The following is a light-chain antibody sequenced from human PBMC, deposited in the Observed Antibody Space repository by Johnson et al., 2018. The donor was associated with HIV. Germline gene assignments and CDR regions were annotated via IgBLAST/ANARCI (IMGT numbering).Light chain of an antibody. V-gene: IGLV1-51*01. CDR3: GTWASSLRTGF. CDR2: DNT. J-gene: IGLJ1*01. Sequence: QAVLTQPPSVSAAPGQKVTISCSGSNSNIGDNYVSWYQQVPGTAPKLLIYDNTKRPSGIPDRFSGSKSGTSATLGITGLQTGDEADYYCGTWASSLRTGFFGTGTKVTVL. CDR1: NSNIGDNY.